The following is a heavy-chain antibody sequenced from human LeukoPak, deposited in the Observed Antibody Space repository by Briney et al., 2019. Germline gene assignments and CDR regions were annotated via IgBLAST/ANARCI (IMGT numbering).Heavy chain of an antibody. CDR1: GYSFTSYW. D-gene: IGHD6-13*01. CDR3: AIRLAAAGISAFDI. CDR2: IYLGDSDT. V-gene: IGHV5-51*01. J-gene: IGHJ3*02. Sequence: GESLKISCKGSGYSFTSYWIGWVRQMPGKGLEWMGIIYLGDSDTRYSPSFQGQVTISADKSISTAYLQWSSLKASDTATYYCAIRLAAAGISAFDIWGQGTMVTVSS.